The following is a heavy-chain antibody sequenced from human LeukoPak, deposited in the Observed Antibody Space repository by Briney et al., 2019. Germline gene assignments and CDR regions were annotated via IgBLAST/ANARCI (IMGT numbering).Heavy chain of an antibody. CDR1: GSRFTSYW. V-gene: IGHV5-51*01. J-gene: IGHJ4*02. CDR2: IYPGDSDT. D-gene: IGHD3-16*02. CDR3: ARRRVGELSSTAFDY. Sequence: GASLKISCKGSGSRFTSYWIGWVRKMPGKGLEWMGIIYPGDSDTSFSPSFQGQVTISADKSIITAYLQWSSLKASDTAMYYCARRRVGELSSTAFDYWGQGTLVTVSS.